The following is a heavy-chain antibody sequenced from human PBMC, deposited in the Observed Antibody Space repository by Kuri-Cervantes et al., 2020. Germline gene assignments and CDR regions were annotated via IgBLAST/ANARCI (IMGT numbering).Heavy chain of an antibody. D-gene: IGHD2-21*02. CDR3: ARGRVATDTSFYYGLDV. CDR2: IGGSGQYI. Sequence: LSLTCAASGFTFTNARMTWVRQAPGKGLEWVSSIGGSGQYIYYADSMKGRFTISRDNARESLFLEMNSLGVEDTAVYYCARGRVATDTSFYYGLDVWGRGTTVTVSS. CDR1: GFTFTNAR. J-gene: IGHJ6*02. V-gene: IGHV3-21*01.